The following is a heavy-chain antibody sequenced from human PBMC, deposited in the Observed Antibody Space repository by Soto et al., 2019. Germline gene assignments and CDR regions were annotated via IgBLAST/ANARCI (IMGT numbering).Heavy chain of an antibody. CDR2: ISAYNGNT. CDR1: GYTFTSYG. CDR3: ARQKLGQGMGGGTRGNY. Sequence: QVQLVQSGAEVKKPGASVKVSCKASGYTFTSYGISWVRQAPGQGLEWMGWISAYNGNTNYAQKLQGRVTMTTDTPTSTSDMELRSLRSGDTAVDYWARQKLGQGMGGGTRGNYWGQGTLVTVSS. D-gene: IGHD7-27*01. J-gene: IGHJ4*02. V-gene: IGHV1-18*01.